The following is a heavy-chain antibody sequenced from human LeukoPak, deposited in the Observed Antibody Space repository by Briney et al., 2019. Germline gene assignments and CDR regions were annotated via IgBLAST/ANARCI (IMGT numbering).Heavy chain of an antibody. J-gene: IGHJ4*02. V-gene: IGHV4-59*01. D-gene: IGHD3-22*01. Sequence: SETLSLTCTVSDDSIRSYYWSWLRQPPGKGLEWIGYIYYSGSTNYNPSLKSRVTISVDTSKNHVSLKLSSVTAADTAVYYCARRVSSGYYYYDHWGQGILVTVSS. CDR1: DDSIRSYY. CDR2: IYYSGST. CDR3: ARRVSSGYYYYDH.